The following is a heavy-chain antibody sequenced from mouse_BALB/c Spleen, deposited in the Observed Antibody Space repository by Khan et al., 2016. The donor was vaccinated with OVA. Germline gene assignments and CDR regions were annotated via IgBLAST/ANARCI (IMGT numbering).Heavy chain of an antibody. Sequence: VELVESGPGLVAPSQSLSITCTISGFSLTSYGVHWVRQPPGKGLEWLVVIWSDGHTTYNSSLKSRLSISKDNSKSQVFLKINSLQTDATAMYYCARLGYYGNYGPYFDVWGAGTTVTVSS. D-gene: IGHD2-1*01. V-gene: IGHV2-6-1*01. J-gene: IGHJ1*01. CDR3: ARLGYYGNYGPYFDV. CDR2: IWSDGHT. CDR1: GFSLTSYG.